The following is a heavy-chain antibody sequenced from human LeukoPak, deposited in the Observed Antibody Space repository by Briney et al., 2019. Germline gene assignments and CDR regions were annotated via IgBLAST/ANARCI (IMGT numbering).Heavy chain of an antibody. D-gene: IGHD5-12*01. CDR2: IRYDGSNT. Sequence: GGSLRLSCAASGFTFGSYGMHWVRQAPGKGLEWVTFIRYDGSNTYAESVKGRFTISRDNSKNTVYLQMNSLAIEDTAIYYCAKNRWGSVATPDSWGQGTVVTVSS. V-gene: IGHV3-30*02. J-gene: IGHJ4*02. CDR1: GFTFGSYG. CDR3: AKNRWGSVATPDS.